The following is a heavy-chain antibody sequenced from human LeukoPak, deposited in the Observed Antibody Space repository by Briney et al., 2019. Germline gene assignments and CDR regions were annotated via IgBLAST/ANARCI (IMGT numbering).Heavy chain of an antibody. V-gene: IGHV3-7*01. J-gene: IGHJ4*02. CDR1: GFTFSSYW. CDR3: ARDRNYYDSSGLFDY. Sequence: GGSLRLSCAASGFTFSSYWMSWVRQAPGKGLEWVANINQDGSEKYYVDSVKGRFTISRDNAKNSLYLQMNSLRAEDTAVYYCARDRNYYDSSGLFDYWGQGTLVTVSS. CDR2: INQDGSEK. D-gene: IGHD3-22*01.